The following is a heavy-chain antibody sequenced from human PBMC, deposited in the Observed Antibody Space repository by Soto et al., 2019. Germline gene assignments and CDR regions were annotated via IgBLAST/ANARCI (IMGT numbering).Heavy chain of an antibody. CDR2: IGGNGGST. J-gene: IGHJ4*01. CDR3: ARDANRFSKAIEP. Sequence: VSLRPACAACVFTLSRSSMSWSRPAAGKELEWVSSIGGNGGSTYYEDSVKGRFTNARGDSKNTQYLQMNGLSAEDTDEHEVARDANRFSKAIEPWGSGTRVTV. V-gene: IGHV3-23*01. CDR1: VFTLSRSS.